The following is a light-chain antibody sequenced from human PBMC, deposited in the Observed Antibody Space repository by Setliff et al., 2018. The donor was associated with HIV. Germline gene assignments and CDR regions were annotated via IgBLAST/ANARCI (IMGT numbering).Light chain of an antibody. CDR3: QQYSDWPLT. V-gene: IGKV3-15*01. J-gene: IGKJ1*01. CDR2: SAS. Sequence: EIVMTQSPAILSVSPGDRATLSCRASQTVSSNLAWYQQKPGQIPRLLIYSASTRATGVPARLSGSGSGTEFALTIGSLQSEDSAIYYCQQYSDWPLTFGQGTKVDI. CDR1: QTVSSN.